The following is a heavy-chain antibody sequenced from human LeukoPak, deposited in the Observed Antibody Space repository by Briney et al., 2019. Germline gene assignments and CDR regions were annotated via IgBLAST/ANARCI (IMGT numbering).Heavy chain of an antibody. CDR3: ARDYDASFDY. J-gene: IGHJ4*02. CDR1: VFTFSSYA. Sequence: GRSLRLSCAASVFTFSSYAMHGVCQAPGKGLEWVAVISYDGSNKYYADSVKGRFTISRDNSKNTLYLQMNSLRAEDTAVYYCARDYDASFDYWGQGTLVTVSS. CDR2: ISYDGSNK. V-gene: IGHV3-30*04. D-gene: IGHD5-12*01.